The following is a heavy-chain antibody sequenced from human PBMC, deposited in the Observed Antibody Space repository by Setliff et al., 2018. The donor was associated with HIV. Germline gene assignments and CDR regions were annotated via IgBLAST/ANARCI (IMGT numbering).Heavy chain of an antibody. CDR2: IYSGGSST. D-gene: IGHD2-2*03. Sequence: SLKISCAASGFTFSSYAMSWVRQVPGKGLEWVSFIYSGGSSTYYADSGKGRFTISSDNSKNTLYLQMNSLRAEDTAVYYCAKDLDIVVVPAAPDAFDIWGQGTRSPSPQ. J-gene: IGHJ3*02. CDR1: GFTFSSYA. V-gene: IGHV3-23*03. CDR3: AKDLDIVVVPAAPDAFDI.